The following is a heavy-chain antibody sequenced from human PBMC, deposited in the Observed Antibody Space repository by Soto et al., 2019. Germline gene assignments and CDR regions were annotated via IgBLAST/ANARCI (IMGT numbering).Heavy chain of an antibody. CDR3: ARGSWQLSRAVDP. D-gene: IGHD5-18*01. Sequence: SETLSLTCSFYGGSVSGYYWSFIRLPPGKGRCLIGEINHSGSTNYNPSLKSRVAISVDTPKNQFSLTPSSVTAPAPAVYFWARGSWQLSRAVDPCGQGTRVTASS. V-gene: IGHV4-34*01. CDR2: INHSGST. CDR1: GGSVSGYY. J-gene: IGHJ5*02.